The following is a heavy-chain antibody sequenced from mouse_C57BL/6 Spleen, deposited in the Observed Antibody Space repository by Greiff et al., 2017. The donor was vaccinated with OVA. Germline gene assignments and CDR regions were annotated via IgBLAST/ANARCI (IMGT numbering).Heavy chain of an antibody. V-gene: IGHV14-1*01. CDR3: TTRDSNYPYYYAMDY. Sequence: VQLQQPGAELVRPGASVKLSCTASGFNIKDYYMHWVKQRPEQGLEWIGRIDPEDGDTEYAPKFQGKATMTADTSSNTAYLQLSSLTSEDTAVYYCTTRDSNYPYYYAMDYWGQGTSVTVSS. D-gene: IGHD2-5*01. CDR2: IDPEDGDT. CDR1: GFNIKDYY. J-gene: IGHJ4*01.